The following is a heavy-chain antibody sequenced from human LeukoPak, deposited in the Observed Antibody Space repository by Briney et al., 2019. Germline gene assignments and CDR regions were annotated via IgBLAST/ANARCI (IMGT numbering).Heavy chain of an antibody. D-gene: IGHD1-26*01. V-gene: IGHV3-30*04. Sequence: GRSLRLSCAASGFTFSSYAMHWVRQAPGKGLEWVAVISYDGSNKYYADSVKGRFTISRDNSKNTLYLQMNSLRAEDTAVYYCARDLEGATPRTDYWGQGTLVTVSS. CDR1: GFTFSSYA. CDR3: ARDLEGATPRTDY. J-gene: IGHJ4*02. CDR2: ISYDGSNK.